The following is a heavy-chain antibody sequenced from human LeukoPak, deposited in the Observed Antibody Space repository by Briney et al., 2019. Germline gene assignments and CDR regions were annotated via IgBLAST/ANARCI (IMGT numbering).Heavy chain of an antibody. J-gene: IGHJ4*02. Sequence: GCSVKVSCKASGGTFSSYAISWVRQAPGQGREWMGGIIPIFGTANYAQKFQGRVTITADESTSTAYMELSSLRSEDTAVYYCARTPWIQLWQPFDYWGQGTLVTVSS. V-gene: IGHV1-69*01. CDR3: ARTPWIQLWQPFDY. CDR2: IIPIFGTA. D-gene: IGHD5-18*01. CDR1: GGTFSSYA.